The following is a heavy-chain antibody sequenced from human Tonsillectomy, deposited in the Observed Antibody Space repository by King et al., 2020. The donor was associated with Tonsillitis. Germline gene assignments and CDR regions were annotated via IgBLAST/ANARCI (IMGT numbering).Heavy chain of an antibody. D-gene: IGHD3-22*01. J-gene: IGHJ4*02. CDR2: ISYVGSNN. Sequence: QLVQSGGGVVQPGRSLRLSCAASGFTFSSYAMHWVRQAPGKGLEWVAVISYVGSNNYYADSVKGRFTISRDNSKNTLYLQMNSLRAEDTAVYYCAREAPEYYYDSSGSFDYWGQGTLVTVSS. V-gene: IGHV3-30*04. CDR3: AREAPEYYYDSSGSFDY. CDR1: GFTFSSYA.